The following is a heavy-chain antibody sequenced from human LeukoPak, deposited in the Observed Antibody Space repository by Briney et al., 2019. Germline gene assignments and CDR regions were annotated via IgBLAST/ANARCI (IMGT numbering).Heavy chain of an antibody. J-gene: IGHJ4*02. CDR2: IKQDGSEK. Sequence: GGSLRLYCAASGFTFSLYWMSWVRRAPGRGLEWVANIKQDGSEKNYVDSVKGRFTISRDNAKNSLYLQMNNLRVEDTAMYYCAGGTGFIIKDWGQGTLVTVSS. V-gene: IGHV3-7*03. CDR1: GFTFSLYW. D-gene: IGHD3-9*01. CDR3: AGGTGFIIKD.